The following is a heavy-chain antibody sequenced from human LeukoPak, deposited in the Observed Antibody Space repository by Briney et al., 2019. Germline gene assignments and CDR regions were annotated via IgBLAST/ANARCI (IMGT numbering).Heavy chain of an antibody. V-gene: IGHV1-69*05. D-gene: IGHD1-7*01. CDR3: ASLVTGTTPYGEPQDFDY. CDR1: GGTFSSYA. CDR2: IIPIFGTA. J-gene: IGHJ4*02. Sequence: SVKVSCKASGGTFSSYAISWVRQAPGQGLEWMGRIIPIFGTASYAQKFQGRVTITTDESTSTAYMELSSLRSEDTAVYYCASLVTGTTPYGEPQDFDYWGQGTLVTVSS.